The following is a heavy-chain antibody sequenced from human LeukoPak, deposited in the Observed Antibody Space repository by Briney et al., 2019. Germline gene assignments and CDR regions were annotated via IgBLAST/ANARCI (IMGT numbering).Heavy chain of an antibody. J-gene: IGHJ4*02. CDR1: GFIFTNYA. V-gene: IGHV3-23*01. CDR3: AKDRDGYNTDFDY. Sequence: GGSLRLSCAASGFIFTNYAMTWVRQAPGKGLEWVSGISGSGGSTYYADSVKGRFTTSRDKSKNTLYLQMNSLRAEDTAVYYCAKDRDGYNTDFDYWGQGTLVTVSS. D-gene: IGHD5-24*01. CDR2: ISGSGGST.